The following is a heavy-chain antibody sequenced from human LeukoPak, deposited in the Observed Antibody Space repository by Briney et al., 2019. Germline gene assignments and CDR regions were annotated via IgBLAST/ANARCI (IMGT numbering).Heavy chain of an antibody. CDR3: ARRAGEYSHPYDY. J-gene: IGHJ4*02. D-gene: IGHD4-17*01. CDR2: IYSGGNT. CDR1: GFTVSSNS. V-gene: IGHV3-53*01. Sequence: GGSLRLSCTVSGFTVSSNSMSWVRQAPGRGLEWVSFIYSGGNTHYSDSVKGRFTISRDNSKNTLYLQMNSLRAEDTAVYYCARRAGEYSHPYDYWGQGTLVTVSS.